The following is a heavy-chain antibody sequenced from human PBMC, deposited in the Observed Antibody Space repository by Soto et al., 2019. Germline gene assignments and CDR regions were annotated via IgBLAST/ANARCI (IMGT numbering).Heavy chain of an antibody. Sequence: GGSLRLSCAASGFTYSTYTMHWVRQAPGKGLEWVAVISYDGNNKFYADSVKGRFTISRDNAKNTLYLQMNSLRAEDTAVYYCARVPYCSSSGCYSWFDPWGQGTLVTVSS. J-gene: IGHJ5*02. V-gene: IGHV3-30-3*01. CDR3: ARVPYCSSSGCYSWFDP. CDR1: GFTYSTYT. CDR2: ISYDGNNK. D-gene: IGHD2-2*01.